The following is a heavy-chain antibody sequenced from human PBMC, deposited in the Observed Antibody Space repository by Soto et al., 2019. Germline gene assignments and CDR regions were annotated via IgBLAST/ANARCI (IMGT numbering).Heavy chain of an antibody. CDR2: IYHGGST. D-gene: IGHD3-22*01. CDR3: ASVGPWVPYYYASSPYTFENWFDP. J-gene: IGHJ5*02. CDR1: GYSISSGYY. V-gene: IGHV4-38-2*01. Sequence: SETLSLTCAVSGYSISSGYYWGWLRQPPGKGLEWIGGIYHGGSTYYNPSLNSRVTLSIDMTNNHVSLILNSVTAADTAVYYCASVGPWVPYYYASSPYTFENWFDPWGQGTLVTVSS.